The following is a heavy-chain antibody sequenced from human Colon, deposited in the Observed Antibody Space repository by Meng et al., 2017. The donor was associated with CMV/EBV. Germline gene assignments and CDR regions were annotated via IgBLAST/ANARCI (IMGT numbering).Heavy chain of an antibody. D-gene: IGHD1-26*01. CDR1: GYTFSDYH. Sequence: QVQLVQSGAEVKKPGASVKVSCKTSGYTFSDYHIHWVRQAPGQGLEWMGWINSNSGATDYAQKFQGRFTMTRDTSITTVYMELSSLRSDDTAVYYCARDTSGSRVPFDYWGQGSLVTVSS. J-gene: IGHJ4*02. CDR3: ARDTSGSRVPFDY. V-gene: IGHV1-2*02. CDR2: INSNSGAT.